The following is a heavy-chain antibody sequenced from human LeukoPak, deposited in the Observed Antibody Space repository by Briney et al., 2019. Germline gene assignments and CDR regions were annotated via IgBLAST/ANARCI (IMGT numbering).Heavy chain of an antibody. CDR1: GFTFSSYA. D-gene: IGHD1-14*01. CDR2: ISGSGGST. Sequence: GGSLRLSCAASGFTFSSYAMSWVRQAPGKGLEWVSAISGSGGSTYYADSVKGRFTTSRDNSKNTLYLQMNSLRAEDTAVYYCAKDHGNRQSLNREVVYWGQEPWSPSPQ. J-gene: IGHJ4*01. CDR3: AKDHGNRQSLNREVVY. V-gene: IGHV3-23*01.